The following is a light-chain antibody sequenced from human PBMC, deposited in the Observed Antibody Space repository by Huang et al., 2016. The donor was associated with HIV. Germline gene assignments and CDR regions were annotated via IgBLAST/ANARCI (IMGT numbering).Light chain of an antibody. CDR3: QHYDSLPVT. Sequence: DIQMTQSPSSLSASIGDRVTITCQASQDISNFLNWFQQRPGKAPKLLIYDASNLETGVPTRYSGSGSGTHFTFTISGLQPEDIATYYCQHYDSLPVTFGGGTKVEIK. J-gene: IGKJ4*01. V-gene: IGKV1-33*01. CDR1: QDISNF. CDR2: DAS.